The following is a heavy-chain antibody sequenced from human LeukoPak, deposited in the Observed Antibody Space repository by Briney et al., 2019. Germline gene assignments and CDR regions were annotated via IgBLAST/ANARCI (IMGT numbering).Heavy chain of an antibody. CDR1: GYTFTTYA. Sequence: ASVKVSCKASGYTFTTYAMHWVRQAPGQRLEWMGWINAGNGNTKYSQKFQGRVTITRDTSASTAYMELSSLRSEDTAVYYCARRGDSGSYNFDYWGQGTLVTVSS. V-gene: IGHV1-3*01. CDR3: ARRGDSGSYNFDY. J-gene: IGHJ4*02. D-gene: IGHD1-26*01. CDR2: INAGNGNT.